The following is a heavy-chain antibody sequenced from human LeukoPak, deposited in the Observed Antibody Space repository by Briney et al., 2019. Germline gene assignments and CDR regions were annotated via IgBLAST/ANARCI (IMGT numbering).Heavy chain of an antibody. J-gene: IGHJ4*02. V-gene: IGHV1-69*02. CDR3: ARSSYGSGSY. Sequence: ASVKVSCKASGYTFTGYYMHWVRQAPGQGLEWMGRIIPILGIANYAQKFQGRVTITADKSTSTAYMELSSLRSEDTAVYYCARSSYGSGSYWGQGTLVTVSS. CDR2: IIPILGIA. CDR1: GYTFTGYY. D-gene: IGHD3-10*01.